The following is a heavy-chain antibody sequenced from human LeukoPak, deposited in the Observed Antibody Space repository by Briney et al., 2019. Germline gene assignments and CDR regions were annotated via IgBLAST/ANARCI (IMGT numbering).Heavy chain of an antibody. D-gene: IGHD3-22*01. CDR2: ISQSGNS. J-gene: IGHJ4*02. V-gene: IGHV4-30-2*01. Sequence: SQTLSLTCTVSGDSISSSTCNWSWIRQPPGKGLEWIGYISQSGNSYFTPSLKGRATISVDRSKNHFSLPLISVTAADTAVYYCARDQVDYDIPDHFDYWGKGTLVAGSS. CDR3: ARDQVDYDIPDHFDY. CDR1: GDSISSSTCN.